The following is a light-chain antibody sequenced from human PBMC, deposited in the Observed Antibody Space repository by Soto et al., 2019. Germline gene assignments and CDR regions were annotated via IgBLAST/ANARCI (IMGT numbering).Light chain of an antibody. J-gene: IGLJ1*01. CDR3: CSYAGSKSFYV. V-gene: IGLV2-23*01. Sequence: QSALAQPASVSGSPGQSITISCTGTSSDVGNYDLVSWYQHHPGKAPKLMIYEDTKRPSGVSNRFSGSKSGNTASLTISGLQAEDEADYYCCSYAGSKSFYVFGTGTKVTVL. CDR1: SSDVGNYDL. CDR2: EDT.